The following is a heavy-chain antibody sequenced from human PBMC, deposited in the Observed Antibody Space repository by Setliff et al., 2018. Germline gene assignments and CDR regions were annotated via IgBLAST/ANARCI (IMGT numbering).Heavy chain of an antibody. D-gene: IGHD3-10*01. CDR2: ISGSGGST. Sequence: QAGGSLRLSCAASGFTFSSRAMSWVRQAPGKGLEWVSGISGSGGSTYYRDSVTGRFSISRDSSKNTLYLQMNSLRAEDTALYYCAKDKGSYGSESGGMDVWGKGTTVTVSS. V-gene: IGHV3-23*01. J-gene: IGHJ6*03. CDR3: AKDKGSYGSESGGMDV. CDR1: GFTFSSRA.